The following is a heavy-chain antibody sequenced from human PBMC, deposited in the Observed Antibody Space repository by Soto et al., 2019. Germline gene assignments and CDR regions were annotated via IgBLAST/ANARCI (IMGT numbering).Heavy chain of an antibody. Sequence: TLSLTCTVSGGSISSGGYYWSWIRQHPGKGLEWIGYIYYSGSTYYNPSLKSRVTISVDTSKNQFSLKLSSVTAADTAVYYCARDGVPEYYDFWSGYPNPTLGMDVCGQGTTLTVSS. V-gene: IGHV4-31*03. CDR3: ARDGVPEYYDFWSGYPNPTLGMDV. J-gene: IGHJ6*02. CDR1: GGSISSGGYY. CDR2: IYYSGST. D-gene: IGHD3-3*01.